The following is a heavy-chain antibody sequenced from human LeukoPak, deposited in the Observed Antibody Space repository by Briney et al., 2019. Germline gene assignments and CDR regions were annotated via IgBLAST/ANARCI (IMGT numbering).Heavy chain of an antibody. J-gene: IGHJ3*02. V-gene: IGHV3-7*01. CDR1: GFTFSSYW. Sequence: AGGSLRLSCAASGFTFSSYWMSWVRQAPGKGLEWVANIKKDGSEKYYVDSVKGRFTISRDNAKNSLYLQMNSLRAEDTAVYYCARYPAYGPSDAFDIWGQGAMVTVSS. CDR2: IKKDGSEK. D-gene: IGHD3-10*01. CDR3: ARYPAYGPSDAFDI.